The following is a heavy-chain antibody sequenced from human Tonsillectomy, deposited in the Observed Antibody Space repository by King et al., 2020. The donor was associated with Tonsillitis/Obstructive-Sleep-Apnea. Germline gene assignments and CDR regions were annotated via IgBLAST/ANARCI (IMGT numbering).Heavy chain of an antibody. D-gene: IGHD3-22*01. CDR1: GGSFSGYY. J-gene: IGHJ4*02. V-gene: IGHV4-34*01. CDR2: INHSGST. CDR3: ARAPYYYDSSGYTHYFDY. Sequence: VQLQQWGAGLLKPSETLSLPCAVYGGSFSGYYWSWLRQPPGKGLEWIGEINHSGSTNYNPSLKSRVTISVDTSKNQFSLKLSSVTAADTAVYYCARAPYYYDSSGYTHYFDYWGQGTLVTVSS.